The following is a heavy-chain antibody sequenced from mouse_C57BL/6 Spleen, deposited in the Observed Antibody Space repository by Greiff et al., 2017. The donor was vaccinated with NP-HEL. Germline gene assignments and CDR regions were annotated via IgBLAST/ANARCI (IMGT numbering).Heavy chain of an antibody. CDR2: FYPGSGSI. Sequence: QVQLQQSGAELVKPGASVKLSCKASGYTFTEYTIHWVKQRSGQGLEWIGWFYPGSGSIKYNEKFKDKATLTADKSSSTGDMERSRLTSEDSAVYFCARRRDYLYAMDYWGQGTSVTVSS. V-gene: IGHV1-62-2*01. D-gene: IGHD2-4*01. J-gene: IGHJ4*01. CDR3: ARRRDYLYAMDY. CDR1: GYTFTEYT.